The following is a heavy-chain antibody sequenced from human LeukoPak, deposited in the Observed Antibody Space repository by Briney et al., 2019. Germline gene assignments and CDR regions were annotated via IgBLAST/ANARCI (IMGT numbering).Heavy chain of an antibody. J-gene: IGHJ5*02. Sequence: SQTLSLTCAISGDSVTSNSAAWNWIRQSPSRGLEWLEGTYYRSKWYNDYAVSVKSRITINPDTSKNQFSLQQNSVTPEDTAVYYCARDLIGSPGIGWFDPWGQGTLVTVSS. D-gene: IGHD2-8*01. CDR3: ARDLIGSPGIGWFDP. CDR2: TYYRSKWYN. CDR1: GDSVTSNSAA. V-gene: IGHV6-1*01.